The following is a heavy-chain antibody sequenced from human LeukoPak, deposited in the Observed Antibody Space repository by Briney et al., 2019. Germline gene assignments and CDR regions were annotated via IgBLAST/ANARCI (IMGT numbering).Heavy chain of an antibody. CDR2: MNPNRGNT. Sequence: ASVKVSCKASGYTFTSYGISWVRQAPGQGLEWMGWMNPNRGNTGYAQKFQGRVTMTRNTSISTAYMELSSLRSEDTAVYYCARGIWFGELLFSYYYYYYMDVWGKGTTVTVSS. D-gene: IGHD3-10*01. J-gene: IGHJ6*03. V-gene: IGHV1-8*02. CDR1: GYTFTSYG. CDR3: ARGIWFGELLFSYYYYYYMDV.